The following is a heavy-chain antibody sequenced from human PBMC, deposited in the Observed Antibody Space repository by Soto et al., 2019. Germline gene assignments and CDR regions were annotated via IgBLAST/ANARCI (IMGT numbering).Heavy chain of an antibody. V-gene: IGHV3-53*04. D-gene: IGHD3-10*01. Sequence: GGSLRLSCAASGFTVSSNYMSWVRQAPGKGLEWVSVIYSGGSTYYADSVKGRFTISRHNSKNTLYLQMNSLRAEDTAVYYCARGGKVRGSRDYYYYYMDVWGKGTTVTVSS. CDR3: ARGGKVRGSRDYYYYYMDV. CDR2: IYSGGST. CDR1: GFTVSSNY. J-gene: IGHJ6*03.